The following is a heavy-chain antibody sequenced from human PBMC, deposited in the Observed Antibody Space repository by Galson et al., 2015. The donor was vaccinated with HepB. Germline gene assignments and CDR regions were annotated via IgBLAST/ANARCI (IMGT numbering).Heavy chain of an antibody. CDR2: ISYDGSNK. D-gene: IGHD3-22*01. J-gene: IGHJ4*02. CDR1: GFTFSSYG. CDR3: AKDLLDVYDSSGYRGLDY. Sequence: SLRLSRAASGFTFSSYGMHWVRQAPGKGLEWVAVISYDGSNKYYADSVKGRFTISRDSSKNTLYLQMNSLRAEDTAVYYCAKDLLDVYDSSGYRGLDYWGQGTLVTVSS. V-gene: IGHV3-30*18.